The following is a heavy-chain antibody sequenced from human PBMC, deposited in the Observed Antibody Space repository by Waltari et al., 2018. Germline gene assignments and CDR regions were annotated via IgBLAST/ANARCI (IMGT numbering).Heavy chain of an antibody. CDR3: ARRIAAAGSPFDY. D-gene: IGHD6-13*01. CDR2: IYYSGST. CDR1: GGSISSSSYY. V-gene: IGHV4-39*01. Sequence: QLQLQESGPGLVKPSETLSLTCTVSGGSISSSSYYWGWIRQPPGKGLEWIGSIYYSGSTYYNPSLKSRVTISVDTSKNQFSRKLSSVTAADTAVYYCARRIAAAGSPFDYWGQGTLVTVSS. J-gene: IGHJ4*02.